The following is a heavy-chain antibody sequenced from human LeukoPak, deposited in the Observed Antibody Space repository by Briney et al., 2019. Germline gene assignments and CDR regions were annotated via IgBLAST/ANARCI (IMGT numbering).Heavy chain of an antibody. CDR3: ATTAPYNWNHEDY. J-gene: IGHJ4*02. V-gene: IGHV3-11*01. CDR2: ISSTGSTI. CDR1: GFTFIDYY. Sequence: PGGSLRLSCAASGFTFIDYYMNWIRQAPGKGLEWVSYISSTGSTIYYADSVKGRFTISRDNTKNSLYLQMNSLRADDTAVYYCATTAPYNWNHEDYWGQGTLVTVSS. D-gene: IGHD1-14*01.